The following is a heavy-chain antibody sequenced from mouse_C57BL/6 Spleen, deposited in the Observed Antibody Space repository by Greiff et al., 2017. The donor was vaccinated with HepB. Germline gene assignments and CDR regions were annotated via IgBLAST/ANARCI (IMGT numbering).Heavy chain of an antibody. CDR2: IYWVDDK. CDR1: GFSLSTSGMG. J-gene: IGHJ4*01. D-gene: IGHD1-1*01. V-gene: IGHV8-12*01. CDR3: ARRGGYYGKDAMDY. Sequence: QVTLKVSGPGILQSSQTLSLTCSFSGFSLSTSGMGVSWIRQPSGKGLEWLAHIYWVDDKRYNPSLKSRLTISKETSRNQVFRKITSVDTADTATYYCARRGGYYGKDAMDYWGQGTSVTVSS.